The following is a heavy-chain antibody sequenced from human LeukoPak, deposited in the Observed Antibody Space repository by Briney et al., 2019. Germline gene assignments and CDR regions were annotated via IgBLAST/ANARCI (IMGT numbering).Heavy chain of an antibody. CDR1: GFTFSSYA. CDR2: ISGSGGST. V-gene: IGHV3-23*01. J-gene: IGHJ6*02. CDR3: ANGGSRYYYYGMDV. D-gene: IGHD3-10*01. Sequence: GGSLRLSCAASGFTFSSYAMSWVRQAPGKGLEWVSAISGSGGSTYYADSVKGRFTISRGNSKNTLYLQMNSLRAEDTAVYYCANGGSRYYYYGMDVWGQGTTVTVSS.